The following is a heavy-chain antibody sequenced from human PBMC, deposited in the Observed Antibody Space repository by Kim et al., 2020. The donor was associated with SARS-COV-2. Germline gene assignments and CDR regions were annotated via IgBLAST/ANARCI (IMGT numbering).Heavy chain of an antibody. V-gene: IGHV4-61*01. CDR2: IYYSGST. Sequence: SETLSLTCTVSGGSVSTGSQYWSWIRQPPGKGLEWIGYIYYSGSTHYSPSLKTRATISVDTSSNQFSLTLTSVTAADTATYFCARGIGHSAGYRWEVYYYGVDVGGQGTTVTVSS. J-gene: IGHJ6*02. CDR1: GGSVSTGSQY. CDR3: ARGIGHSAGYRWEVYYYGVDV. D-gene: IGHD1-26*01.